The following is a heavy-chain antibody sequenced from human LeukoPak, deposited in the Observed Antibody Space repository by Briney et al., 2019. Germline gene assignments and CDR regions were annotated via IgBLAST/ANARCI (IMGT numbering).Heavy chain of an antibody. CDR3: ARIFRVYDSSGFYSDY. CDR2: INPNSGGT. CDR1: GYTFTDYH. D-gene: IGHD3-22*01. V-gene: IGHV1-2*02. Sequence: ASAKVSCRASGYTFTDYHIHWVRQAPGQGLEWMGWINPNSGGTNYAQKFQGRVTMTRDTSISTAYMDLSSLRSDDTAVYYCARIFRVYDSSGFYSDYWGQGTLVTVSS. J-gene: IGHJ4*02.